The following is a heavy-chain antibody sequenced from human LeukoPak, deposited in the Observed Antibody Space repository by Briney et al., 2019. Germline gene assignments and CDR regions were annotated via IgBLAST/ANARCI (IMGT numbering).Heavy chain of an antibody. CDR2: FDPEDGET. CDR1: GYTLTELS. CDR3: ATDPLGQLWRRLFDY. D-gene: IGHD5-18*01. V-gene: IGHV1-24*01. J-gene: IGHJ4*02. Sequence: ASVKVSCKVSGYTLTELSMHWVRQAPGKGLEWMGGFDPEDGETIYAQKFQGRVTMTEDTSTDTAYMELSSLRSEDTAVYYCATDPLGQLWRRLFDYWGQGTLVTVSS.